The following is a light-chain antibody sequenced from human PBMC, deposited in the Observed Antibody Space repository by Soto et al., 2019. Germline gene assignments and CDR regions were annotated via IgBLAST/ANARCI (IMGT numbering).Light chain of an antibody. CDR1: QSVSSY. CDR2: DAS. J-gene: IGKJ1*01. CDR3: QPPSHWPRGT. Sequence: IVLTQSPSTLSLSPVERATLSCRASQSVSSYLAWYQQKPGQAPSLLIYDASNRATGIPARFSGSGSGTDFTLTISSLEPEDFAGYSCQPPSHWPRGTFGQGTKLDIK. V-gene: IGKV3-11*01.